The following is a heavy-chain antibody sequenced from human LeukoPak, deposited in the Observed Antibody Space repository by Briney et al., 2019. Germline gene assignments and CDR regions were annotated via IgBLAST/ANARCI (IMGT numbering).Heavy chain of an antibody. J-gene: IGHJ5*02. CDR2: INPSGGST. D-gene: IGHD3-22*01. CDR1: GYTFTDYY. V-gene: IGHV1-46*01. CDR3: ARAYNSSGYYSP. Sequence: GASVKVSSKPSGYTFTDYYIHWVRQAPGQGLEWMGMINPSGGSTYYAQKFQGRVIMTRDTSANTVYMELYSLRSEDTAVYYCARAYNSSGYYSPWGQGTLVTVSS.